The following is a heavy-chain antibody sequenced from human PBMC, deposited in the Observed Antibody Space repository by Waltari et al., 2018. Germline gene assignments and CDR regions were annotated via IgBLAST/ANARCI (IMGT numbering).Heavy chain of an antibody. D-gene: IGHD3-3*01. V-gene: IGHV1-69*05. J-gene: IGHJ4*02. CDR1: GGTFSSYA. Sequence: QVQLVQSGAEVKKPGSSVKVSCKASGGTFSSYAISWVRQAPGQGLEWMGGIIPIFGTANYAQKFQGRVTSTTDESTSTAYRELSSLRSEDTAVYYCARGIYEQPLPALDYWGQGTLVTVSS. CDR3: ARGIYEQPLPALDY. CDR2: IIPIFGTA.